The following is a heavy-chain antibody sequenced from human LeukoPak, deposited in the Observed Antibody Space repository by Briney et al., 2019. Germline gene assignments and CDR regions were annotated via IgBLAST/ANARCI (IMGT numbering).Heavy chain of an antibody. Sequence: ASVKASCKASGYSFISYGITWVRQAPGQGLEWMGWISAYNGNTNYAQKLQGRVTMTTDTSTSTAYMELRSLRSDDTAVYYCASSRGIRGAFDIWGQGTMVTVSS. CDR2: ISAYNGNT. D-gene: IGHD3-22*01. V-gene: IGHV1-18*01. CDR1: GYSFISYG. J-gene: IGHJ3*02. CDR3: ASSRGIRGAFDI.